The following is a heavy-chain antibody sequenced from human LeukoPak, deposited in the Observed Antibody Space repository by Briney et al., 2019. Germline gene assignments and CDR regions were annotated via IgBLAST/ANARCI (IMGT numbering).Heavy chain of an antibody. CDR3: ARDPGYSSSWFDP. Sequence: PSETLSLTCTVSGGSISSYYWSWIRQPPGKGLEWIGYIYYSGSTNYNPSLKSRVTISVDTSKNQFSLKLSSVTAADTAVYYCARDPGYSSSWFDPWGQGTLVTVPS. D-gene: IGHD6-19*01. CDR1: GGSISSYY. J-gene: IGHJ5*02. V-gene: IGHV4-59*01. CDR2: IYYSGST.